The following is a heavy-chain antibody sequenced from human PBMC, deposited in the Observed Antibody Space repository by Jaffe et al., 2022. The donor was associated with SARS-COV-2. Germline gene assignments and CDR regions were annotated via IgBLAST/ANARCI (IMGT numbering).Heavy chain of an antibody. D-gene: IGHD2-8*01. Sequence: QVQLQESGPGLVKPSGTLSLTCAVSGGSISSSNWWSWVRQPPGKGLEWIGEIYHSGSTNYNPSLKSRVTISVDKSKNQFSLKLSSVTAADTAVYYCARDPALDCTNGVCYTGLGAFDIWGQGTMVTVSS. CDR1: GGSISSSNW. V-gene: IGHV4-4*02. J-gene: IGHJ3*02. CDR3: ARDPALDCTNGVCYTGLGAFDI. CDR2: IYHSGST.